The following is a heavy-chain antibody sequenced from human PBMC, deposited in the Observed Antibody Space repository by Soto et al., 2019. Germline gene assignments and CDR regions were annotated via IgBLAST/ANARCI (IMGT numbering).Heavy chain of an antibody. J-gene: IGHJ4*02. Sequence: SVKVSCKASGGTFSSYAISWVRQAPGQGLEWMGGIIPIFGTANYAQKFQGRVTITADESTSTAYMELSSLRSEDTAVYYCARDKLAAACTADFDYWGQGTLVTVSS. CDR2: IIPIFGTA. CDR3: ARDKLAAACTADFDY. D-gene: IGHD6-13*01. CDR1: GGTFSSYA. V-gene: IGHV1-69*13.